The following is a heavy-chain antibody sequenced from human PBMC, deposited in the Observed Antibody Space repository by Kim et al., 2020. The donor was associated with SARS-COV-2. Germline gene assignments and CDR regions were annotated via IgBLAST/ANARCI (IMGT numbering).Heavy chain of an antibody. CDR1: GYTFTSYY. D-gene: IGHD2-15*01. J-gene: IGHJ3*02. Sequence: ASVKVSCKASGYTFTSYYMHWVRQAPGQGLEWMGIINPSGGSTSYAQKFQGRVTMTRDTSTSTVYMELSSLRSEDTAVYYCARDAEWTMMDYCSGGSCQKEGDAFDIWGQGTMVTVSS. CDR2: INPSGGST. V-gene: IGHV1-46*01. CDR3: ARDAEWTMMDYCSGGSCQKEGDAFDI.